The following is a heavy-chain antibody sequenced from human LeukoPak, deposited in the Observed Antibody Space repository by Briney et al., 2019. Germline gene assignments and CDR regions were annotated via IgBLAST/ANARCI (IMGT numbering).Heavy chain of an antibody. CDR3: ASSFSSGWPTDRIFDY. CDR1: GFTFSSYS. V-gene: IGHV3-21*04. D-gene: IGHD6-25*01. J-gene: IGHJ4*02. CDR2: ISSSSSYI. Sequence: GGSLRLSCAASGFTFSSYSMNWVRQAPGKGLEWVSSISSSSSYIYYADSVKGRFTISRDNAKNSLYLQMNSLKTEDTAVYYCASSFSSGWPTDRIFDYWGQGTLVTVSS.